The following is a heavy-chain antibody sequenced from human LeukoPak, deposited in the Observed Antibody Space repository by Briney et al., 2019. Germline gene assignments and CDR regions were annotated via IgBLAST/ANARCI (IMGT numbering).Heavy chain of an antibody. J-gene: IGHJ6*03. V-gene: IGHV1-8*03. CDR3: ARECIAAAGMFAYYYYMDV. D-gene: IGHD6-13*01. Sequence: ASVKVSCKASGYTFTSYDINWVRQATGQGLEWMGWMNPNSGNTGYAQKFQGRVTITRNTSISTAYMELSSLRSEDTAVYYCARECIAAAGMFAYYYYMDVWGKGTTVTVSS. CDR1: GYTFTSYD. CDR2: MNPNSGNT.